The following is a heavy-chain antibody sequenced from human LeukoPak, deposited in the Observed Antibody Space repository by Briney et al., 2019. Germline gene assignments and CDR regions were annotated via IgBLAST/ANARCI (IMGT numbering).Heavy chain of an antibody. Sequence: GGSLRLSCAASGFTVSSNFLSWVRQPPGKGLEWVSGISGSGDTTYYADSVKGRFTISRDNSKNTLYLQMNSLRGEDTGVYYCAKAHLLDWLLPFDYWGQGTLVTVSS. CDR1: GFTVSSNF. CDR2: ISGSGDTT. J-gene: IGHJ4*02. V-gene: IGHV3-23*01. CDR3: AKAHLLDWLLPFDY. D-gene: IGHD3/OR15-3a*01.